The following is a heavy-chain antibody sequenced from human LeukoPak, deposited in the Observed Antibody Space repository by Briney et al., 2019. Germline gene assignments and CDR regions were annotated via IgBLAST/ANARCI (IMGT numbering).Heavy chain of an antibody. D-gene: IGHD7-27*01. J-gene: IGHJ4*02. CDR3: ARSLGDC. Sequence: GGSLRLSCAASGFTFSNYWMNWVRHVPGKGLVWVSRINSDGGTTYYADSVKGRFTISRDNVKNTLYLQMNSLRAEDTAVYYCARSLGDCWGQRTLVTVSS. CDR1: GFTFSNYW. CDR2: INSDGGTT. V-gene: IGHV3-74*01.